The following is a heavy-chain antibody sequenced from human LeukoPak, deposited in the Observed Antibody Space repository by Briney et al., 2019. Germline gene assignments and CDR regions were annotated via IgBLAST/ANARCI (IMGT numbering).Heavy chain of an antibody. CDR2: ISTSSSYI. CDR1: GFTFSSYN. Sequence: GGSLRLSCAASGFTFSSYNMNWVRQAPGKGLEWVSSISTSSSYIYYADSVKGRFTVSRDNARNSLFLQMNSLRAEDTAVYFCARDREEYCSGGSCTNFDYWGQGTLVTVSS. CDR3: ARDREEYCSGGSCTNFDY. D-gene: IGHD2-15*01. J-gene: IGHJ4*02. V-gene: IGHV3-21*01.